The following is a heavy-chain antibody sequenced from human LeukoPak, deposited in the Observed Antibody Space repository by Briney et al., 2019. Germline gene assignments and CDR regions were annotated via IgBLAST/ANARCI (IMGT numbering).Heavy chain of an antibody. V-gene: IGHV4-59*11. J-gene: IGHJ4*02. CDR1: GDSISSHY. CDR2: IYYSGST. Sequence: SETLSLTCSVSGDSISSHYWRWLRQPPGKGVEWVGYIYYSGSTNYNPSLKSRVTISVDTSKNQFSLKLSSVTAADTAVYYCAREETTVTTGYFDYWGQGTLVTVSS. D-gene: IGHD4-17*01. CDR3: AREETTVTTGYFDY.